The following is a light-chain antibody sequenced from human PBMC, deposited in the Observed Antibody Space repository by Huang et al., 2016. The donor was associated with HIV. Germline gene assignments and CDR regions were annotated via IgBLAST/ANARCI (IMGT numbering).Light chain of an antibody. Sequence: EIVLTKSPATLSLSPGERATLSCRASQSVSSYLAWYQQKPGQAPRRLIYDASNRATGIPARFSGSGSGTDFTLTISSLEPEDFAVYYCQQRSNWRTFGQGTRLEIK. CDR3: QQRSNWRT. J-gene: IGKJ5*01. CDR1: QSVSSY. CDR2: DAS. V-gene: IGKV3-11*01.